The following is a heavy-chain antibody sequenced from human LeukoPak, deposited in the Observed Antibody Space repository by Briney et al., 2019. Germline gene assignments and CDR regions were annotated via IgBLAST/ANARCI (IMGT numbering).Heavy chain of an antibody. D-gene: IGHD1-1*01. CDR3: ARHYERASYFDY. J-gene: IGHJ4*02. Sequence: SETLSLTCTVSGGSISSSSYYWVWIRQPPGKGLEWIGSIYYSGSTYYNSSLKSRVTISVDTSKNQFSLKLSSVTAADTAVYYCARHYERASYFDYWGQGTLATVSS. V-gene: IGHV4-39*01. CDR1: GGSISSSSYY. CDR2: IYYSGST.